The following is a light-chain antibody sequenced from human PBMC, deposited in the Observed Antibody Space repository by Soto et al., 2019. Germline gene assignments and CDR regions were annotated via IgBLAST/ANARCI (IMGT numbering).Light chain of an antibody. V-gene: IGKV1-5*03. Sequence: DIQMTQSPSTLSASVGDRVTITYRASESINDWLAWYQQRPGKPPKLLIYKSSTLESGVPSRFSGSGSGTEFTLTITSLQPDDFATYYCQHYKSYSRTFGQGTKVEI. J-gene: IGKJ1*01. CDR1: ESINDW. CDR2: KSS. CDR3: QHYKSYSRT.